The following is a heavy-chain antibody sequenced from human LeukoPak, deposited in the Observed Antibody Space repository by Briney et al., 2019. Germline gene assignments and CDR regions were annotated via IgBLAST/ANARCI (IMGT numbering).Heavy chain of an antibody. CDR1: GGSISSGGYY. CDR3: ARGGYCSSTSCYRFDL. J-gene: IGHJ5*02. Sequence: TLSLTCTVSGGSISSGGYYWSWIRQHPGKGLEWIGYIYYSGSTYYNPSLKSRVTISVDTSKNQFSQKLSSVTAADTAVYYCARGGYCSSTSCYRFDLWGQGTLVTVSS. D-gene: IGHD2-2*01. CDR2: IYYSGST. V-gene: IGHV4-31*03.